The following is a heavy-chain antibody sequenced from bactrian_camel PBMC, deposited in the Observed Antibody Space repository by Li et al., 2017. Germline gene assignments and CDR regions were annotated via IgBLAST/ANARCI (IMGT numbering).Heavy chain of an antibody. CDR2: INGDGRNT. J-gene: IGHJ4*01. Sequence: HVQLVESGGGLVQPGGSLRLSCAASGFTFSSYAMSWVRQAPGKGLECVSSINGDGRNTYYEDSVKGRFTISRDNAKNTVYLQMNSLKSEDTARYYCATDYVAVVITGVWAYWARGPRSPSP. CDR1: GFTFSSYA. V-gene: IGHV3-2*01. D-gene: IGHD1*01.